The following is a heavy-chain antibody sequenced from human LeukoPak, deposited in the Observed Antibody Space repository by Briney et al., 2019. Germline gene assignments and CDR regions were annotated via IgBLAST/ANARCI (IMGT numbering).Heavy chain of an antibody. CDR3: LYAAFDI. J-gene: IGHJ3*02. Sequence: PGGSLRLSCAASGFTFSNAWMSWVRQAPGKGLEWVGRIKSKTDGGTTDYAAPVKGRFTISRDDSKNTLFLQMNGLKTEDTALYYCLYAAFDIWGQGTKVTVSS. V-gene: IGHV3-15*01. CDR2: IKSKTDGGTT. D-gene: IGHD3-16*01. CDR1: GFTFSNAW.